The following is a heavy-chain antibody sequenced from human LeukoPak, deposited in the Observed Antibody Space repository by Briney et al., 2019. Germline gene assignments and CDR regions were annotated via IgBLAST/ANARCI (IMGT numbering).Heavy chain of an antibody. CDR3: AREGRGFDSSVYPGS. V-gene: IGHV3-23*01. CDR1: GFPFSYYA. D-gene: IGHD3-22*01. CDR2: IGAGGGAT. J-gene: IGHJ4*02. Sequence: PGGSLRLSCAASGFPFSYYAMSWVRQAPGKGLEWVSSIGAGGGATYYAESVKGRFAISRDNSENTLFLQMNSLRAEDTAVYYCAREGRGFDSSVYPGSWGQGTLVTVSS.